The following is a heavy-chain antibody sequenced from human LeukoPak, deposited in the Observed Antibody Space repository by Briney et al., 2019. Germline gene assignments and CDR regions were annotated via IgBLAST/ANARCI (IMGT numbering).Heavy chain of an antibody. Sequence: PSETLSLTCTVSGGSISSGGYYWSWIRQHPGKGLEWIGYIYYSGSTYYNPSLKSRVTISVDTSKNQFSLKLSSVTAADTAVYYCARENRYAQRETTVVTPGDAFDIWGQGTMVTVSS. CDR2: IYYSGST. CDR3: ARENRYAQRETTVVTPGDAFDI. D-gene: IGHD4-23*01. J-gene: IGHJ3*02. CDR1: GGSISSGGYY. V-gene: IGHV4-31*03.